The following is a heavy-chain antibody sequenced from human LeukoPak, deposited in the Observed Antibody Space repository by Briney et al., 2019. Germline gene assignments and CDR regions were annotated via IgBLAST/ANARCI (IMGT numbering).Heavy chain of an antibody. CDR1: GYTLTELS. D-gene: IGHD1-7*01. J-gene: IGHJ4*02. V-gene: IGHV1-24*01. CDR2: FDPEDGET. Sequence: ASVKVSCKVSGYTLTELSMHWVRQAPGKGLEWMGGFDPEDGETIYAQKFQGRVTMTEDTSTDTAYMELSSLGSEDTAVYYCATGVLELQRLPRNDYWGQGTLVTVSS. CDR3: ATGVLELQRLPRNDY.